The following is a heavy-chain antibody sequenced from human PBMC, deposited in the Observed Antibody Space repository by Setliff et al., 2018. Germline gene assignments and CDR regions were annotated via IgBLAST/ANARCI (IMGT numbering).Heavy chain of an antibody. D-gene: IGHD2-2*01. V-gene: IGHV3-74*01. CDR2: INNDGSST. Sequence: GGSLRLSCVASGFTFSNYWMFWVRQAPGKGLVWVSRINNDGSSTTYEDSVKGRFTISRDNAKNTLYLQMNSLRAEDTAVYYCARAHSSTLSVHDYWGQGTLVTVSS. J-gene: IGHJ4*02. CDR1: GFTFSNYW. CDR3: ARAHSSTLSVHDY.